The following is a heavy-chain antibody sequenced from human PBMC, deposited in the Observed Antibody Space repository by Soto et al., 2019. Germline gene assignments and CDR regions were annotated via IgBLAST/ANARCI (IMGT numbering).Heavy chain of an antibody. CDR3: ARAEDYDHWGGPPKYFDN. CDR1: GFTFSSYA. D-gene: IGHD3-3*01. J-gene: IGHJ4*02. CDR2: ISGSGGST. Sequence: LRLSCAASGFTFSSYAMSWVRQAPGKGLEWVSAISGSGGSTYYADSVKGRFTISRDNSKNTLYLQMNSLRAEDTAVYYCARAEDYDHWGGPPKYFDNWGQGTQVTVSS. V-gene: IGHV3-23*01.